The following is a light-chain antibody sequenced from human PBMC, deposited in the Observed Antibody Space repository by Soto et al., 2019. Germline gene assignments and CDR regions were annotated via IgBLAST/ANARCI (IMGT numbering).Light chain of an antibody. CDR1: GNDIGSYDY. V-gene: IGLV2-14*01. J-gene: IGLJ2*01. CDR3: SSYSFSDTPVI. Sequence: QSVLTQPASVSGSPGQSITISCTGSGNDIGSYDYVSWFQQYPGKAPNLIIYEVSNRPSGVSDRFSGSKSADTASLTISGLQADDEADYFCSSYSFSDTPVIFGGGTKVTVL. CDR2: EVS.